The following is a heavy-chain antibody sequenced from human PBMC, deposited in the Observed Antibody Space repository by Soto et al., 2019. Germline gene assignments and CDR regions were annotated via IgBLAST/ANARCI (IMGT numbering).Heavy chain of an antibody. Sequence: PSETLSLTCTVSGGSITSAYWSWIRRPPGKGLEWIAYIYDTGISGYTPSTSYNPSLRSRVTMSVDTSKSQFSLKLTSVTAADTAVYYCARGEDAFFYYGLDVWGQGITVTVSS. CDR3: ARGEDAFFYYGLDV. J-gene: IGHJ6*02. V-gene: IGHV4-59*01. CDR2: IYDTGISGYTPST. CDR1: GGSITSAY.